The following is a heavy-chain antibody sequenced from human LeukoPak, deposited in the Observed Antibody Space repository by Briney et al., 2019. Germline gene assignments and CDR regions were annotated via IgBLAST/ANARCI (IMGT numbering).Heavy chain of an antibody. V-gene: IGHV4-59*08. J-gene: IGHJ4*02. CDR3: AGHHPRNTVDF. D-gene: IGHD2/OR15-2a*01. CDR1: GGSISSYY. CDR2: ISDIGSI. Sequence: SETLSLTCTVSGGSISSYYWSWIRQPPGKGLEWIAYISDIGSINYNPSLKSRVTISLDTSKNRFSLKLSSVTAADTAVYYCAGHHPRNTVDFWGQGTLVTVSS.